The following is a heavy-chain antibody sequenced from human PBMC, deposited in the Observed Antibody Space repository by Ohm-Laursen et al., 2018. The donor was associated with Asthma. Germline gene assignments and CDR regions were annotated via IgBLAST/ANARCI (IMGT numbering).Heavy chain of an antibody. J-gene: IGHJ4*02. CDR2: ITPSSSPI. CDR1: GFTFSSSY. CDR3: ARVVPGVAIDY. V-gene: IGHV3-48*01. Sequence: SLRLSCAASGFTFSSSYMVWVRQVPGKGLECISYITPSSSPIHYSDSVKGRFTISRENAKNSLYLQMNSLRAEDMAVYYCARVVPGVAIDYWGQGTLVTVSS. D-gene: IGHD3-10*02.